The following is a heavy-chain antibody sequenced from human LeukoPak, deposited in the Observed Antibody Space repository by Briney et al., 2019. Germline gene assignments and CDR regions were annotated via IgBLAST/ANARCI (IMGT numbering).Heavy chain of an antibody. CDR3: VRTQTDYGDYGYYYYYYMDV. J-gene: IGHJ6*03. V-gene: IGHV1-18*01. D-gene: IGHD4-17*01. Sequence: ASVKVSCKASGYTFTSYGISWVRQAPGQGLEWMGWISAYNGNTNYAQKLQGRVTMTTDTSTSTAYMGLRSLRSDDAAVYYCVRTQTDYGDYGYYYYYYMDVWGKGTTVTVSS. CDR1: GYTFTSYG. CDR2: ISAYNGNT.